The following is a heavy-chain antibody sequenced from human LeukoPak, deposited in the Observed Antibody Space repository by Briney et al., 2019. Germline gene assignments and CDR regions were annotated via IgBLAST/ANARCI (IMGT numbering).Heavy chain of an antibody. CDR1: GGSVTTAHSY. J-gene: IGHJ4*02. CDR2: VYISGDT. D-gene: IGHD2-21*01. V-gene: IGHV4-4*07. CDR3: ARLIAEVGGGTNYFDT. Sequence: SETLSLTCTVSGGSVTTAHSYWSWIRQPAGKGLEWIGRVYISGDTKYNPSLKSRVIMSLDASKNQFSLRLTSVTAADTAVYYCARLIAEVGGGTNYFDTWGQGTLVTVSS.